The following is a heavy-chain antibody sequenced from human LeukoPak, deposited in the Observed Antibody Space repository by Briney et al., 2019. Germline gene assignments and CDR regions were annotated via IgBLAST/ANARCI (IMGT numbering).Heavy chain of an antibody. J-gene: IGHJ4*02. D-gene: IGHD6-13*01. CDR3: ARGMRRRAGKTAAAPFDY. V-gene: IGHV1-18*01. CDR1: LYTPTRSA. CDR2: ISAYNGNT. Sequence: ASVKVSPTGSLYTPTRSAISWVCQAPGQGLEWMGWISAYNGNTNYAQKLQGRVTMTTDTSTRTAYMELRSLRSADTAAYSCARGMRRRAGKTAAAPFDYWGQGTLVTVSS.